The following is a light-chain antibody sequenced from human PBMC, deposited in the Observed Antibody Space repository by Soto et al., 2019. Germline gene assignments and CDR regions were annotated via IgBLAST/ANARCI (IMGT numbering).Light chain of an antibody. CDR3: CSYAADRIYV. J-gene: IGLJ1*01. Sequence: QSALAQPASVSGSPGQSITISCTGTSSDVGSYNLVSWYQQHPGKGPKLMIYEGSKRPSGVSNRFSGSKSGNTASLTISDLQDEDQADHYCCSYAADRIYVFGFATKVTV. CDR2: EGS. CDR1: SSDVGSYNL. V-gene: IGLV2-23*01.